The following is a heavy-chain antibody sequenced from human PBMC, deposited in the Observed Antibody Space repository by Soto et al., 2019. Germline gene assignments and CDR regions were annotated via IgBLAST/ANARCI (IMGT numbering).Heavy chain of an antibody. CDR3: ARGSRIAAAGTRGAFDI. J-gene: IGHJ3*02. V-gene: IGHV4-34*01. CDR2: INHSGST. D-gene: IGHD6-13*01. Sequence: SETLSLTCAVYGGSFSGYYWSWICQPPGKGLEWIGEINHSGSTNYNPSLKSRVTISVDTSKNQFSLKLSSVTAADTAVYYCARGSRIAAAGTRGAFDIWGQGTMVTVSS. CDR1: GGSFSGYY.